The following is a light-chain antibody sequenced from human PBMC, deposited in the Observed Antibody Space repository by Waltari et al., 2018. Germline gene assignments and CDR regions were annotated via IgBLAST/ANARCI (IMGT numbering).Light chain of an antibody. CDR1: PSVLYSSNNKNY. V-gene: IGKV4-1*01. CDR2: WAS. CDR3: QQYYSLPWT. J-gene: IGKJ1*01. Sequence: DIVMTQSPDSLAVSLGERATINCKSSPSVLYSSNNKNYLAWYQQKPGQAPTLLIYWASTRESGVPDRFSGSGSGTDFTLTISSLQAEDVAVYYCQQYYSLPWTFGQGTKVEIK.